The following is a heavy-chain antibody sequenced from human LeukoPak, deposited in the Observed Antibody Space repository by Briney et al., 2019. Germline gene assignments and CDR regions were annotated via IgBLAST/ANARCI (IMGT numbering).Heavy chain of an antibody. J-gene: IGHJ4*02. CDR1: GFTFSTYS. D-gene: IGHD6-13*01. Sequence: GGSLRLSCTASGFTFSTYSMNWVRQAPGKGLEWVSSISSSSYIYYADSVKGRFTISRDNAKNSLYLQMNSLRAEDTAVYYCARKAAAGIAEVDYWGQGTLVTVSS. CDR3: ARKAAAGIAEVDY. CDR2: ISSSSYI. V-gene: IGHV3-21*01.